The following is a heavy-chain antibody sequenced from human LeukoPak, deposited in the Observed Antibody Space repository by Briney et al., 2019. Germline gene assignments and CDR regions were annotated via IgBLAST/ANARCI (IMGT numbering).Heavy chain of an antibody. CDR1: GFTSSTYW. D-gene: IGHD3-3*01. CDR3: ARDEYGGVMDV. J-gene: IGHJ6*03. V-gene: IGHV3-7*01. CDR2: IKQDGSEK. Sequence: GGSLRPSCAASGFTSSTYWMSWIRQAPGKGLEWVANIKQDGSEKYYVDSGKGRFTISRDNAKNSLYLQMNSLRAEDTAVYYCARDEYGGVMDVWGKGTTVTVSS.